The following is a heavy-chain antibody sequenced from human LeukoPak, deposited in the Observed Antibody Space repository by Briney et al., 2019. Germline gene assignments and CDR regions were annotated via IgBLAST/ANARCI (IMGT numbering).Heavy chain of an antibody. CDR3: VREKGPFNGFDI. V-gene: IGHV3-33*01. J-gene: IGHJ3*02. Sequence: PGRSLRLSRAASGFTFSNYGMHWVRQSPGKGLEWLVVIWSGGNNKYYADSVKGRFTISRDNSKNTLDLQMNNLRAEDTALYYCVREKGPFNGFDIWGQGAMVTVSS. CDR1: GFTFSNYG. CDR2: IWSGGNNK.